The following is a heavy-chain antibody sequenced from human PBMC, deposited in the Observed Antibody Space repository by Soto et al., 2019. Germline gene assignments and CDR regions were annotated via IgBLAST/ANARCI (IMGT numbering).Heavy chain of an antibody. CDR1: DRIVGLNY. Sequence: PGGSLRLSCTASDRIVGLNYMNWVRQSPGKGLEWVSVISTDGTPYYADFVKGRFTVSGDISKNTVFLEMKSLRVEDTAVYYCASSPSSVVSKFYGMDVWGQGTTVTVSS. D-gene: IGHD3-22*01. CDR2: ISTDGTP. J-gene: IGHJ6*02. CDR3: ASSPSSVVSKFYGMDV. V-gene: IGHV3-53*01.